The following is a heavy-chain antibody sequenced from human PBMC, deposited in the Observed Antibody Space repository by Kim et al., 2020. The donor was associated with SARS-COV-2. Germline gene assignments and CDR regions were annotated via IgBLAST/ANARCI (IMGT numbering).Heavy chain of an antibody. J-gene: IGHJ4*02. CDR2: TYK. CDR3: ARAREKSFDY. V-gene: IGHV3-33*01. Sequence: TYKNSADSVEGRFTISRDNSKNTVDLQMNSLRVEDTAVYYCARAREKSFDYWGQGTLVTVSS.